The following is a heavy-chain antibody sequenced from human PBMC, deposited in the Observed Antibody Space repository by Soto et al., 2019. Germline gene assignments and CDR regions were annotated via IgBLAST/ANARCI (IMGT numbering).Heavy chain of an antibody. CDR1: GFTFSSYW. Sequence: PGGSLRLSCAASGFTFSSYWMSWVRQAPGKGLEWVANIKQDGSEKYYVDSVKGRFTISRDNAKNSLYLQMNSLRAEDTAVYYCARDPRGGWYIQDAIDYWGQGTLVTVSS. CDR3: ARDPRGGWYIQDAIDY. J-gene: IGHJ4*02. CDR2: IKQDGSEK. V-gene: IGHV3-7*01. D-gene: IGHD6-19*01.